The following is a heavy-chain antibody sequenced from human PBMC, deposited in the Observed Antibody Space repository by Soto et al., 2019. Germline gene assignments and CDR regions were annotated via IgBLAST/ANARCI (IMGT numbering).Heavy chain of an antibody. CDR3: ARIRPGYSSGWYGFDAFDL. CDR1: GFSLSNARMG. CDR2: IFSNDEK. J-gene: IGHJ3*01. D-gene: IGHD6-19*01. V-gene: IGHV2-26*01. Sequence: SGPTLVNPTETLTLTCTVSGFSLSNARMGVSWIRQPPGKALEWLAHIFSNDEKSYSTSLKSRLTISKATSKSQGVLTMTNMDPVDTATYYCARIRPGYSSGWYGFDAFDLWGQGTMVTVSS.